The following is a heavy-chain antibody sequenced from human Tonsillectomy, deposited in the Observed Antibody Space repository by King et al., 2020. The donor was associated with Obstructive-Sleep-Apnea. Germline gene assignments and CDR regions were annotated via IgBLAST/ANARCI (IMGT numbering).Heavy chain of an antibody. CDR2: ISYDGSNK. D-gene: IGHD3-10*01. CDR1: GFTFSSYA. Sequence: VQLVESGGGVVQPGRSLRLSCAASGFTFSSYAMHWVRQAPGKGLEWVAVISYDGSNKYFADSVKGRFTISRDNSKNTLYLQMNSLRVEDMAVYYCARGLWFGESNYFAFWGQGTLVTVSS. V-gene: IGHV3-30*04. CDR3: ARGLWFGESNYFAF. J-gene: IGHJ4*02.